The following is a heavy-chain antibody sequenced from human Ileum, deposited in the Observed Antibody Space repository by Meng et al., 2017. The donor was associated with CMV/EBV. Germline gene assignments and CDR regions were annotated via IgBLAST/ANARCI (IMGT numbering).Heavy chain of an antibody. D-gene: IGHD1-1*01. Sequence: ASGYNFAPHGINWVRQVPGQGLEWIGGISTLNGNTNDALSFYGRVTLTTDPSTTTAYMELRNLGSDDTALFYCVRDSDPSNWYALDFWGQGTWSPSPQ. J-gene: IGHJ4*02. CDR1: GYNFAPHG. CDR3: VRDSDPSNWYALDF. V-gene: IGHV1-18*04. CDR2: ISTLNGNT.